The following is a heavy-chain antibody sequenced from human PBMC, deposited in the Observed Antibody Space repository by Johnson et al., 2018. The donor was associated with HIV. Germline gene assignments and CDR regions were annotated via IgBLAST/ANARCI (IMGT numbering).Heavy chain of an antibody. CDR1: GFTFSSYA. D-gene: IGHD6-13*01. V-gene: IGHV3-64*01. CDR3: ARDNGIAAAGDLDI. CDR2: ISSNGGST. Sequence: VQLVESGGGLVQPGGSLILSCAASGFTFSSYAMHWVRQAPGKGLEYVSAISSNGGSTYYANSVKGRFTISRDNSQNTLYLQMSSLRAEDTAVYYCARDNGIAAAGDLDIWGQGTMVTVSS. J-gene: IGHJ3*02.